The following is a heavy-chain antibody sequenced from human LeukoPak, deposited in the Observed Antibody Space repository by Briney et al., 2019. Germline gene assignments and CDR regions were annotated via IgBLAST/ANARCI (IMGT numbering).Heavy chain of an antibody. D-gene: IGHD6-6*01. Sequence: SETLSLTCTVSGGSISSYYWSWIRQPAGKGLEWIGRIYTSGSTNYNPSLKSRVTMSVDTSKNQVSLKLSSVTAADTAVYYCAREVAARPDRWFDPWGQGTLVTVSS. CDR2: IYTSGST. J-gene: IGHJ5*02. CDR1: GGSISSYY. V-gene: IGHV4-4*07. CDR3: AREVAARPDRWFDP.